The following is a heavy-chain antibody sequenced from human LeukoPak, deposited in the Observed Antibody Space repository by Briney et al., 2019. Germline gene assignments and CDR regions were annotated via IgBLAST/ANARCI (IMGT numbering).Heavy chain of an antibody. Sequence: GGSLRLSCAASGFTFNSYSMNWVRQAPGKGLEWVSYISSSSSTIYYADSVKGRFTISRDNAKNSLYLQMNSLRAEDTAVYYCARGVEWLRLGYFDYWGQGTLVTVSS. CDR3: ARGVEWLRLGYFDY. J-gene: IGHJ4*02. D-gene: IGHD5-12*01. CDR2: ISSSSSTI. CDR1: GFTFNSYS. V-gene: IGHV3-48*01.